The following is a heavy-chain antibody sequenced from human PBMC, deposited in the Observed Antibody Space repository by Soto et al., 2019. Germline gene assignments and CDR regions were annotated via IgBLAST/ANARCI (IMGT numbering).Heavy chain of an antibody. CDR2: IYHSGST. V-gene: IGHV4-4*02. Sequence: QVQLQESGPGLVKPSGTLSLTCAVSGGSISSSNWWSWVRQPPGKGLEWIGEIYHSGSTNYNPSRKGRVTISVEKSKSQFSLKLSSVTAADRAVYYCARVPLRRQYYFDYWGQGTLVTVSS. J-gene: IGHJ4*02. CDR1: GGSISSSNW. CDR3: ARVPLRRQYYFDY.